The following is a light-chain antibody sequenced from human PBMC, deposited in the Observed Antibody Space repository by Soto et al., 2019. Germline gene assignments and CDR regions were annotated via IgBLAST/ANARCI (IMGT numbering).Light chain of an antibody. J-gene: IGKJ1*01. V-gene: IGKV1-39*01. CDR1: QTSATY. Sequence: DIQMTQSPSSLSASVGERVTITCRASQTSATYINWYQHKSGSAPRLLIYEASRLQSGVPSRFSGGGSWTHFVLTISNFQPEASATYYCQQTFSSPETFGLGTKVQIK. CDR3: QQTFSSPET. CDR2: EAS.